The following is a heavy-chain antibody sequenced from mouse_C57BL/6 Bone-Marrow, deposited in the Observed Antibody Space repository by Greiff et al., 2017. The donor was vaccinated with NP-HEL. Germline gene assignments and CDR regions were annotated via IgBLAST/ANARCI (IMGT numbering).Heavy chain of an antibody. CDR3: AKSIYYSNFYAMDY. Sequence: VQLQQSGPGLVQPSQSLSITCTVSGFSLTSYGVHWVRQSPGKGLEWLGVIWRGGSTDYNAAFMSRLSITKDNSKSQVFFKMNSLQADDTAIYYCAKSIYYSNFYAMDYWGQGTSVTVSS. D-gene: IGHD2-5*01. CDR1: GFSLTSYG. J-gene: IGHJ4*01. V-gene: IGHV2-5*01. CDR2: IWRGGST.